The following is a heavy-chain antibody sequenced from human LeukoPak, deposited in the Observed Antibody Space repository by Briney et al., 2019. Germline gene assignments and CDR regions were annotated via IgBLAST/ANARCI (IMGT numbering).Heavy chain of an antibody. Sequence: SQTLSLTCAVYGGSFSGYYWSWIRQPPGKGLEWIGEINHSGSTNYNPSLKSRVTISVDTSKNQFSLKLSSVTAADTAVYYCARGLRYSSSWYIFDYWGRGTLVTVSS. CDR3: ARGLRYSSSWYIFDY. D-gene: IGHD6-13*01. CDR2: INHSGST. CDR1: GGSFSGYY. J-gene: IGHJ4*02. V-gene: IGHV4-34*01.